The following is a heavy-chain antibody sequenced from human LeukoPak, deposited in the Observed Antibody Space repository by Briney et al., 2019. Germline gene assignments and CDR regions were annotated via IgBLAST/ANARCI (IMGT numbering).Heavy chain of an antibody. CDR1: GFTFSSYA. CDR3: AKVGVTTSCDY. V-gene: IGHV3-30*04. CDR2: ISYDGSNK. J-gene: IGHJ4*02. D-gene: IGHD4-17*01. Sequence: GGSLRLSCAASGFTFSSYAMHWVRQAPGKGLEWVAVISYDGSNKYYADSVKGRFTISRDNSKNTLYLQMNSLRAEDTAVYYCAKVGVTTSCDYWGQGTLVTVSS.